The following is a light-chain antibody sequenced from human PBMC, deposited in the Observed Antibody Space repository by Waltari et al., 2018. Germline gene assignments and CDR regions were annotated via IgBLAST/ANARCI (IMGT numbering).Light chain of an antibody. CDR3: QQRSNWPLT. J-gene: IGKJ4*01. V-gene: IGKV3-11*01. CDR1: QSVSSY. CDR2: YAS. Sequence: EIVLTQSPVTLSLSPGERATLSCRASQSVSSYLAWYQQKPGQAPRLLIYYASTRATGVPTRFSGSGSGTDFTLTISSLEPEDVAVYHCQQRSNWPLTFGGGTKVEIK.